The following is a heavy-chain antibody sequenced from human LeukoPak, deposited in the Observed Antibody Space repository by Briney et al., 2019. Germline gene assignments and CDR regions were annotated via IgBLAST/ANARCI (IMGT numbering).Heavy chain of an antibody. CDR3: ARDCCASGSHDY. D-gene: IGHD3-10*01. J-gene: IGHJ4*02. CDR2: TSSRGGST. CDR1: GFTISSYA. V-gene: IGHV3-23*01. Sequence: GGSLRLSCAASGFTISSYAMSWVRQAPGKGLEWVSTTSSRGGSTYYADSVKGRFTISRDNAKNSLYLQMNSLRVEDTAVYYCARDCCASGSHDYWGQGTLVTVSS.